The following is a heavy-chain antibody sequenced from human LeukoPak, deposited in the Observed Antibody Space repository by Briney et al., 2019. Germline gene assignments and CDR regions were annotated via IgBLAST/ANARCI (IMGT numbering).Heavy chain of an antibody. Sequence: ASVKVSCKASGGTFSSYAISWVRQAPGQGLEWMGGIIPIFGTANYAQKFQGRVTITADKSTSTAYMELRSLRSDDTAVYYCANSSFQDYYYIDVWGKGTTVTVSS. CDR1: GGTFSSYA. D-gene: IGHD6-6*01. J-gene: IGHJ6*03. CDR3: ANSSFQDYYYIDV. V-gene: IGHV1-69*06. CDR2: IIPIFGTA.